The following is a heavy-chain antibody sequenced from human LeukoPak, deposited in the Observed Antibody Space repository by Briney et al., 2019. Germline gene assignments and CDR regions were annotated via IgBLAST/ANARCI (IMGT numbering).Heavy chain of an antibody. Sequence: LPGGSLRLSCVASGFTFSSRDWMTWVRQAPGKGLEWVANIKQDGSEKNYVDSVKGRFTISRDNAKNSVDLQMNSLRAEDTALYYCVKDVNRIYDYMDVWGKGTTVTVSS. CDR2: IKQDGSEK. CDR1: GFTFSSRDW. V-gene: IGHV3-7*03. J-gene: IGHJ6*03. CDR3: VKDVNRIYDYMDV. D-gene: IGHD1-14*01.